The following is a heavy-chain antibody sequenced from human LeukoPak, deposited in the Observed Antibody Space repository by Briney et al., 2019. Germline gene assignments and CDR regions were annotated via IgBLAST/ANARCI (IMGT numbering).Heavy chain of an antibody. Sequence: SVKVSCKASGGTFSSYAISWVRQAPGQGLEWMGGIIPIFGTANYAQRFQGRVTITTDESTSTAYMELSSLRSEDTAVYYCARSGCSSTSCRYYYYYMDVWGKGTTVTVSS. CDR1: GGTFSSYA. CDR3: ARSGCSSTSCRYYYYYMDV. J-gene: IGHJ6*03. V-gene: IGHV1-69*05. D-gene: IGHD2-2*01. CDR2: IIPIFGTA.